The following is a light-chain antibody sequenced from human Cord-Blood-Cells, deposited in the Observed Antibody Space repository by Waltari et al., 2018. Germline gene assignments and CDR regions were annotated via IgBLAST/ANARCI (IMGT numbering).Light chain of an antibody. CDR2: EGS. Sequence: QSALTQPASVSGSPGQSITISCTGTSSDVGSYNLVSWYQQHPGKAPKLMIYEGSKRRSGVSNRFAGSKSGTSAYMTISGLQAEDEADYYCCSYAGSSTWVFGGGTKLTVL. J-gene: IGLJ3*02. CDR1: SSDVGSYNL. V-gene: IGLV2-23*01. CDR3: CSYAGSSTWV.